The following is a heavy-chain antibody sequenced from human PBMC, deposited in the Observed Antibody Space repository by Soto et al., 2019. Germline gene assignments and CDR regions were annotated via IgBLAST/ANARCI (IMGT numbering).Heavy chain of an antibody. CDR3: AGGDGGVGATQLIDY. Sequence: QVQLVQSGAEVKKPGSSVKVSCKASGGTFSSYTISWVRQAPGQGLEWMGRIIPILGIANYAQKFQGRVTINADKSTSTAYMELSSLRSEDTAVYYCAGGDGGVGATQLIDYWGQGTLVTVSS. D-gene: IGHD1-26*01. CDR1: GGTFSSYT. CDR2: IIPILGIA. J-gene: IGHJ4*02. V-gene: IGHV1-69*02.